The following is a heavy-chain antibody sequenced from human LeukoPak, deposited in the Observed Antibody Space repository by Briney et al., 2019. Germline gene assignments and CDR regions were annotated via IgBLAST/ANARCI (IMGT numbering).Heavy chain of an antibody. V-gene: IGHV4-34*12. CDR3: AGYSGSPRYFDY. D-gene: IGHD6-6*01. CDR1: GGPFSGYY. J-gene: IGHJ4*02. Sequence: PSETLSLTCAVYGGPFSGYYWSWIRQTPGKGLEWIGEIIHSGSTNYSPSLKSRVTISLDAAKSQFSLRLTSVTVADTAVYYCAGYSGSPRYFDYWGQGTLVTVSS. CDR2: IIHSGST.